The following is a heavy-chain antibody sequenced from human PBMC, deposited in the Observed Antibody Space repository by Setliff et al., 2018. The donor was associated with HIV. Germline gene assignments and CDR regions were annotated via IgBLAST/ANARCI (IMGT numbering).Heavy chain of an antibody. CDR2: ISAYNLNT. CDR3: ARAYYHDSSGYQGFDY. CDR1: GYTFSRYG. V-gene: IGHV1-18*01. J-gene: IGHJ4*02. D-gene: IGHD3-22*01. Sequence: ASVKVSCKTSGYTFSRYGFSWVRQAPGQGLEWMGWISAYNLNTNYAQKFQGRVTMTTDTSASTGYMELRSLRSDDTVVYYCARAYYHDSSGYQGFDYWGQGTLVTVSS.